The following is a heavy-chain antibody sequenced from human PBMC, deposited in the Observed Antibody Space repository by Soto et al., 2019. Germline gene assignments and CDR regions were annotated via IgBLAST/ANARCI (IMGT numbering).Heavy chain of an antibody. Sequence: GESLKISCKGSGYRFTSYWIGWVRQMPGKGLEWMGIIYPADSDTRYSPSFQGQVTISADKSINTAYLQWNSLRAEDTAVYYCARDLVRGLYPEYFQYWGQGTLVTVSS. D-gene: IGHD3-10*01. CDR1: GYRFTSYW. V-gene: IGHV5-51*01. J-gene: IGHJ1*01. CDR3: ARDLVRGLYPEYFQY. CDR2: IYPADSDT.